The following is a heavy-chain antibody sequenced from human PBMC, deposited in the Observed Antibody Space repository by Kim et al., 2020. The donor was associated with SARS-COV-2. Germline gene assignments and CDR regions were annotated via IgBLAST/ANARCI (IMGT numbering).Heavy chain of an antibody. V-gene: IGHV3-53*01. Sequence: GGSLRLSCAASGFTVSSNYISWVRQAPGKGLEWVSVIYTGGSTYYADSVKGRFTISRDNSKNTLFLQMNSLRAEDTAVYYCARGRPLYYFDYWGQGTLVTVSS. CDR3: ARGRPLYYFDY. J-gene: IGHJ4*02. D-gene: IGHD1-1*01. CDR1: GFTVSSNY. CDR2: IYTGGST.